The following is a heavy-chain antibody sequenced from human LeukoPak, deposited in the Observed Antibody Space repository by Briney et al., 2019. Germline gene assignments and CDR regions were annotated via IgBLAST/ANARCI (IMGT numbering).Heavy chain of an antibody. CDR2: IYHSGST. V-gene: IGHV4-4*02. J-gene: IGHJ4*02. Sequence: SETLSLTCAVSGGAISNTTWWSWVRQPPGKGLEWIGEIYHSGSTNYNPSLKSRDTILVDKSKNQFSLKLTSVTAADTAVYYCARGQQWLVYLDYWGQGTLVTVSS. CDR3: ARGQQWLVYLDY. D-gene: IGHD6-19*01. CDR1: GGAISNTTW.